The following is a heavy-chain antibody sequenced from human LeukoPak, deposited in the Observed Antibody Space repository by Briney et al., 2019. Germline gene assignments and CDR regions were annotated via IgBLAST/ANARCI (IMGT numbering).Heavy chain of an antibody. V-gene: IGHV3-11*01. CDR2: ISSSGSTI. Sequence: GGSLRLSCTACRFTFSDYYKTWIRQAPGKGLEWISYISSSGSTIHYADSVKGRLTISRDNAKNSLYLQMNSLRAEDTTVYYCARVTVTNYYYGIDVWGRGTTVTVFS. J-gene: IGHJ6*02. CDR3: ARVTVTNYYYGIDV. D-gene: IGHD4-17*01. CDR1: RFTFSDYY.